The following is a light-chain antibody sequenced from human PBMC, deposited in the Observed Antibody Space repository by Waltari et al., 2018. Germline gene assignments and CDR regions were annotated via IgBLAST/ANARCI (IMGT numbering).Light chain of an antibody. CDR1: QGISGY. CDR2: AAS. CDR3: QQSYTTPPRT. J-gene: IGKJ4*01. Sequence: DIQMTQSPSSLSASVGARVTITCRASQGISGYLNWYQQKPGKAPKLLIYAASSLQSGVRSRFSGSGSGTDFALTISSLQPEEFATYYCQQSYTTPPRTFGGGTKVEI. V-gene: IGKV1-39*01.